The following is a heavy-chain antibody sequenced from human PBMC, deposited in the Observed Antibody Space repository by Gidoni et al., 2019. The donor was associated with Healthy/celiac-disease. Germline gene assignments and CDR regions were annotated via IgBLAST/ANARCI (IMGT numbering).Heavy chain of an antibody. Sequence: EVQLVESGGGLVKPGGSLRLSCAASGFTFSNAWMSWVRQAPGKGLEWVGRIKSKTDGGTTDYAAPVKGRFTISRDDSKNTLYLQMNSLKTEDTAVYYCTKTIGDCSSTSCYGMVGYYYYGMDVWGQGTTVTVSS. CDR2: IKSKTDGGTT. D-gene: IGHD2-2*01. CDR3: TKTIGDCSSTSCYGMVGYYYYGMDV. CDR1: GFTFSNAW. V-gene: IGHV3-15*01. J-gene: IGHJ6*02.